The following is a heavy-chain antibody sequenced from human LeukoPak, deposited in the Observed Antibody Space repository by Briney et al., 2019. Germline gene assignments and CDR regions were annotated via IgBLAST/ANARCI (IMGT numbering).Heavy chain of an antibody. V-gene: IGHV1-18*01. CDR2: ISAYIGNT. CDR3: ARDLGYSYGYNWFDP. J-gene: IGHJ5*02. Sequence: ASVKVSCKASGYTFTSYGISWVRQAPGQGLEWMGWISAYIGNTNYAQKLQGRVTMTTDTSTSTAYMELRSLRSDDTAVYYCARDLGYSYGYNWFDPWGQGTLVTVSS. CDR1: GYTFTSYG. D-gene: IGHD5-18*01.